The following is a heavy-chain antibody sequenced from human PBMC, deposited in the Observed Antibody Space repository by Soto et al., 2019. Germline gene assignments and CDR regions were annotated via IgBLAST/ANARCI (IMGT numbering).Heavy chain of an antibody. J-gene: IGHJ4*02. Sequence: SETLSLTCSVSGGPMSNYYWSWFRQPPGKGLEWIAYIHYSGSTNYNPSLKGRVTISVDTSKNQFSLKLTSVTAADTAVYYCGRHTAYCGGGSCCLFDYWGQGTLVTVSS. CDR3: GRHTAYCGGGSCCLFDY. D-gene: IGHD2-21*01. V-gene: IGHV4-59*08. CDR2: IHYSGST. CDR1: GGPMSNYY.